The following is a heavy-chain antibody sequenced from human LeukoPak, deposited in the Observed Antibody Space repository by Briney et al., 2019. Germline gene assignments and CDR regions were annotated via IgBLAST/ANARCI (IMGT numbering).Heavy chain of an antibody. Sequence: ASVKVSCKASGYTFTSYYMHWVRQAPGQGLEWMGIINPSGGSTSYAQKFQGRVTMTRDMSTSTVYMELSSLRSEDTAVYYCARDPPFRGNKAVASTGNYWGQGTLVTVSS. CDR2: INPSGGST. CDR1: GYTFTSYY. CDR3: ARDPPFRGNKAVASTGNY. J-gene: IGHJ4*02. V-gene: IGHV1-46*01. D-gene: IGHD6-19*01.